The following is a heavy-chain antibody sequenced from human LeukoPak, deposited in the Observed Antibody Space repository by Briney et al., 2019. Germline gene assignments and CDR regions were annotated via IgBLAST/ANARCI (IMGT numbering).Heavy chain of an antibody. D-gene: IGHD6-6*01. Sequence: SETLSLTCAVYGGSFSGYYWSWIRQPPGKGLEWIGEINHSGSTNYNPSLKSRVTISVDTSKNEFSLKLSSVTAADTAVYYCARNRQQLVEGHIDYWGQGTLVTVSP. CDR2: INHSGST. CDR3: ARNRQQLVEGHIDY. V-gene: IGHV4-34*01. CDR1: GGSFSGYY. J-gene: IGHJ4*02.